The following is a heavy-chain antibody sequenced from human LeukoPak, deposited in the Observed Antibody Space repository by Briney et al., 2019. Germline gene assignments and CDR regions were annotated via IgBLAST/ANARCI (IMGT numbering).Heavy chain of an antibody. D-gene: IGHD2-15*01. Sequence: SETLSLTCAVSGGSISSGGYFWSWIRPPPGKGLAWIGYIYHSGSTYYNPSLKSRVTISVDRSKNQFSLKLSSVTAADTAVYYCARVPNVGVVVAPAAGAFDIWGQGTMVTVSS. CDR3: ARVPNVGVVVAPAAGAFDI. J-gene: IGHJ3*02. CDR1: GGSISSGGYF. CDR2: IYHSGST. V-gene: IGHV4-30-2*01.